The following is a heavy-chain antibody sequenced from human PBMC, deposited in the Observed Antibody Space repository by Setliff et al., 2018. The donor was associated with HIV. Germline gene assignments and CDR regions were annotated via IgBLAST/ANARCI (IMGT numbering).Heavy chain of an antibody. D-gene: IGHD1-26*01. Sequence: SETLSLTCTVSGGPITTSTYYWGWIRQPPGKGLEWIGNIYQSGTTFYNASLRSRVTMSVDTSKNQFPLKLNFVTAADTAVYYCEAATVGQTGYYGIDVWGQGTAVTVSS. V-gene: IGHV4-39*06. J-gene: IGHJ6*02. CDR3: EAATVGQTGYYGIDV. CDR1: GGPITTSTYY. CDR2: IYQSGTT.